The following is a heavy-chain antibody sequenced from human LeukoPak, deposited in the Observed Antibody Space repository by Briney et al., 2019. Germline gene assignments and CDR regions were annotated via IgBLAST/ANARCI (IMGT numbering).Heavy chain of an antibody. CDR1: GYTFTGYY. Sequence: GASVKVSCKASGYTFTGYYMHWVRQAPGQGLEWMGWINPNSGGTNYAQKFQGRVTMTRDTSISTAYMELSRLRSDDTAVYYCARAGFIVVPAAILPGGRFDPWGQGTLVTVSS. D-gene: IGHD2-2*02. J-gene: IGHJ5*02. CDR2: INPNSGGT. CDR3: ARAGFIVVPAAILPGGRFDP. V-gene: IGHV1-2*02.